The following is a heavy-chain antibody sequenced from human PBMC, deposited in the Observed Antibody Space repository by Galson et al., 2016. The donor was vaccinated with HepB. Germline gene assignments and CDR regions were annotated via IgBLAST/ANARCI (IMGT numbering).Heavy chain of an antibody. CDR1: GGSFNSYA. V-gene: IGHV1-69*06. Sequence: SVKVSCKASGGSFNSYALSWVRQAPGQGLEWMGGIIPAFGTEKYTQKFQGRVTITADKATGTAYMELSRVTSEDTAVYYCARGNFIVIPTPRFDAFDIWGQGTMVTVS. D-gene: IGHD2-2*01. CDR3: ARGNFIVIPTPRFDAFDI. J-gene: IGHJ3*02. CDR2: IIPAFGTE.